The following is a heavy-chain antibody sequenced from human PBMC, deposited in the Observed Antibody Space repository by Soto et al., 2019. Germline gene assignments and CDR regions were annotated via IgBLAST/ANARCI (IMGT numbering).Heavy chain of an antibody. CDR1: GGSINSGDSY. D-gene: IGHD2-15*01. V-gene: IGHV4-31*03. CDR3: ARDAPGVAPY. J-gene: IGHJ4*02. CDR2: INYRGTT. Sequence: PSETLSLTCTVSGGSINSGDSYWNWIRQHPEKGLEWIGYINYRGTTFYNPSLKSRIIISVDTSKNQFSLELSSVTAADTAVYYCARDAPGVAPYWGQGTPVTVS.